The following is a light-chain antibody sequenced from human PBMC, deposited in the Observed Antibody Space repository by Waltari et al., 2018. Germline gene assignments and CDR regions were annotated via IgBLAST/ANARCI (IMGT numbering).Light chain of an antibody. J-gene: IGKJ1*01. CDR3: MQSLHTPLT. V-gene: IGKV2-28*01. CDR1: QSLLHRNGYNH. CDR2: LGS. Sequence: DIVMTQSPLSLSVTPGEPASISCRSSQSLLHRNGYNHLDWYLQKPGQSPQLLVYLGSNRASGVPDRFSGSGSGTDFTLKISRVEADDVGVYYCMQSLHTPLTFGQGTKVEI.